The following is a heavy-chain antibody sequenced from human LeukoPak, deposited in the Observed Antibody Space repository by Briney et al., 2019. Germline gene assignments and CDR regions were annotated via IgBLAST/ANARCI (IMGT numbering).Heavy chain of an antibody. Sequence: VSYVSSGSSTIYYTDSVKGRFTISRDNAKNSLYLQMNSLRAEDTAVCYCARVLPKNYDMDVWGQGATVTVSS. V-gene: IGHV3-48*01. CDR2: VSSGSSTI. J-gene: IGHJ6*02. CDR3: ARVLPKNYDMDV.